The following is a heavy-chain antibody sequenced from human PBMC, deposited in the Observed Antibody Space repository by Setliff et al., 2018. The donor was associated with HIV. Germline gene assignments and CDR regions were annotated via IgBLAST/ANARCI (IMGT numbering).Heavy chain of an antibody. CDR1: GFTFSTYA. D-gene: IGHD6-13*01. J-gene: IGHJ4*02. Sequence: GGSLRLSCAASGFTFSTYAMGWVRQAPGKGLEWVSSMSGSGSSTYYIDSVKGRFTISRDNARNTLYLQMNGLRAEDTALYYCAKVRPRQLVSAKPPYFFDYWGQGTLVTVS. V-gene: IGHV3-23*01. CDR2: MSGSGSST. CDR3: AKVRPRQLVSAKPPYFFDY.